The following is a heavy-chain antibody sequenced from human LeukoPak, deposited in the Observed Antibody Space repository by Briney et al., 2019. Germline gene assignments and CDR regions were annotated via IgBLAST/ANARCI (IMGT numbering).Heavy chain of an antibody. CDR1: GGTFSSYA. D-gene: IGHD3-22*01. CDR3: AYDSPHQFDY. J-gene: IGHJ4*02. Sequence: ASVRVSCKASGGTFSSYAISWVRQAPGQGLEWMGRIIPILGIANYAQKFQGRVTITADKSTSTAYMELSSLRSEDTAVYYCAYDSPHQFDYWGQGTLVTVSS. V-gene: IGHV1-69*04. CDR2: IIPILGIA.